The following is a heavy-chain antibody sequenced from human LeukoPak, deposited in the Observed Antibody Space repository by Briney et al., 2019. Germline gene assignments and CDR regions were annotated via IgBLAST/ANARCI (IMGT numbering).Heavy chain of an antibody. J-gene: IGHJ2*01. Sequence: SQTLSLPCIVSSGSLSSGGYYWSWIRQHPGKGLEWLGYISHSGRTLNNPSLKSRVMISLDTSKSQFSLKLTSVTAADTAVYYCARDGGSSGYRYFDLWGRGTLVTVSS. CDR2: ISHSGRT. CDR1: SGSLSSGGYY. CDR3: ARDGGSSGYRYFDL. V-gene: IGHV4-31*03. D-gene: IGHD3-22*01.